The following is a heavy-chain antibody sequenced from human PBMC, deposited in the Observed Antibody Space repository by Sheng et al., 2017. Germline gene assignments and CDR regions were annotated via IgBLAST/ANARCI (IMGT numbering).Heavy chain of an antibody. CDR2: IYWNDDK. J-gene: IGHJ3*02. CDR3: ARSSGIAGFAFDI. Sequence: QITLKESGPTLVKPTQTLTLTCTFSGFSLSTSGVGVGWDPSAPRKGPGRGLALIYWNDDKRYSPSLKTRLTITKDTSKNQVVLTMTNMDPVDTATYYCARSSGIAGFAFDIWGQGTMVTVSS. D-gene: IGHD6-13*01. V-gene: IGHV2-5*01. CDR1: GFSLSTSGVG.